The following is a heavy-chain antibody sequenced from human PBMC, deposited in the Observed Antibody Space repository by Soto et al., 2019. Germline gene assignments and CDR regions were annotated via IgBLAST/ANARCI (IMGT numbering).Heavy chain of an antibody. CDR3: ASYAVVVESWAGSF. V-gene: IGHV3-21*02. J-gene: IGHJ3*01. CDR1: GLTFRAYS. D-gene: IGHD2-15*01. Sequence: EVRLVESGGGLVKPGGSLRLSCAASGLTFRAYSMNWVRQAPGKGLEWVSAITRASESTFYADSVRGRFTISRDNVRSIGYLQMNTLRAEDTAVYYCASYAVVVESWAGSFWGQGTMVSVSS. CDR2: ITRASEST.